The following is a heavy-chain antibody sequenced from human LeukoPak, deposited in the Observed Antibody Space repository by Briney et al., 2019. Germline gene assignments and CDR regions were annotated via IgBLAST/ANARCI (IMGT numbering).Heavy chain of an antibody. CDR3: ARGSTQTRLGLRSQTTNWFDP. CDR1: GGSFSGYY. Sequence: PSETLSLTCAVYGGSFSGYYWSWIRQPPGKGLEWIGEINHSGSTNYNPSLKSRVTISVDTSKNQFSLKLSSVTAADTAVYYCARGSTQTRLGLRSQTTNWFDPWGQGTLVTVSS. CDR2: INHSGST. D-gene: IGHD1-14*01. J-gene: IGHJ5*02. V-gene: IGHV4-34*01.